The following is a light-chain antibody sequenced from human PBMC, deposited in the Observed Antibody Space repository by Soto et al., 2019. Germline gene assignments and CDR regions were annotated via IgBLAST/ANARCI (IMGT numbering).Light chain of an antibody. CDR1: QSLLHSHGYNY. CDR3: MQALQVPIT. CDR2: FGS. J-gene: IGKJ5*01. Sequence: DIVMTQIPVSLPVTPGEPASISCKSSQSLLHSHGYNYMDWYLQKPGQSPQLLIYFGSYRASGVPDRFSGSGSGTNFTLRISRVETDDFGIYYCMQALQVPITCGQGTRLEIK. V-gene: IGKV2-28*01.